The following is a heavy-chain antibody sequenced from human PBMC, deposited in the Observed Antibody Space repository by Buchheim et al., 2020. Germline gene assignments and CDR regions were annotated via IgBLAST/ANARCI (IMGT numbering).Heavy chain of an antibody. D-gene: IGHD1-26*01. CDR3: AKRSLSGGQTIDY. CDR1: GFTFSTYA. V-gene: IGHV3-23*01. J-gene: IGHJ4*02. CDR2: ISGGGDST. Sequence: EVHLLDSGGGLVQPGGSLRLSCAASGFTFSTYAMTWVRQVPGEGREWVSGISGGGDSTYYAGSVKGRFTISRDNSKNMLYLQMNSLRADETAVYYCAKRSLSGGQTIDYWGQGTL.